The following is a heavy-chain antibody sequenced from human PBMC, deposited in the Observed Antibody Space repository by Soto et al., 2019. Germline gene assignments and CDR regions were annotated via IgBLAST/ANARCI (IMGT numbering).Heavy chain of an antibody. CDR3: AREAEDLTSNFDD. CDR1: GFNFTRYS. Sequence: GGSLRLSCAASGFNFTRYSMNWARQAPGKGLEWVSSISSTTNYIYYGDSMKGRFTISRDNAKNSMYLEMNSLRAEDTAVYYCAREAEDLTSNFDDWGQGTLVTFSS. J-gene: IGHJ4*02. CDR2: ISSTTNYI. V-gene: IGHV3-21*06.